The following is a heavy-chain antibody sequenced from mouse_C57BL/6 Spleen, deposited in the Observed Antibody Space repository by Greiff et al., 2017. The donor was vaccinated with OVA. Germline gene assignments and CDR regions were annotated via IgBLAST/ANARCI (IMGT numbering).Heavy chain of an antibody. V-gene: IGHV1-62-2*01. CDR1: GYTFTEYT. CDR2: FYPGRGSI. D-gene: IGHD2-1*01. J-gene: IGHJ2*01. CDR3: ARHEGIYYGNPYYCDY. Sequence: QVQLQQSGAELVNPGASVKLSCKASGYTFTEYTIHWVKQRSGQGLEWIGWFYPGRGSIKYNEKFKDKATLTADKSSSTVYMGLSSLTSEDSAVYVCARHEGIYYGNPYYCDYWGQGTTLTVSS.